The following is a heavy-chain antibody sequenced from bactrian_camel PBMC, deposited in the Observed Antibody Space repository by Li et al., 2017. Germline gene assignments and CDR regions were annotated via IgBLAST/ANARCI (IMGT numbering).Heavy chain of an antibody. CDR2: IYMTTGKT. CDR1: GDSYSRNC. CDR3: AARGPYCYTKLSVRDFTY. J-gene: IGHJ6*01. D-gene: IGHD2*01. Sequence: VQLVESGGGSVQAGGSLRLSCAYSGDSYSRNCMKWFRQAPGEEREGVAAIYMTTGKTYYNPDVKGRFTISLDNAKNTVYLQMNSLKPEDTAMYYCAARGPYCYTKLSVRDFTYWGQGTQVTVS. V-gene: IGHV3S40*01.